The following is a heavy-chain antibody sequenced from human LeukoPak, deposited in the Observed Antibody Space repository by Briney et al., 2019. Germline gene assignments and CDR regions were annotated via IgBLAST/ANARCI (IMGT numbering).Heavy chain of an antibody. J-gene: IGHJ4*02. CDR2: IIPIFGTA. D-gene: IGHD1-26*01. CDR1: GGTFSSYA. V-gene: IGHV1-69*13. CDR3: ARAANSGSYYGPVFFDY. Sequence: SVKVSCKASGGTFSSYAISWVRQAPGQGLEWMGGIIPIFGTANYAQKFQGRVTITADESTSTAYMELSSLRSEDTAVYYCARAANSGSYYGPVFFDYWGQGTLVTVSS.